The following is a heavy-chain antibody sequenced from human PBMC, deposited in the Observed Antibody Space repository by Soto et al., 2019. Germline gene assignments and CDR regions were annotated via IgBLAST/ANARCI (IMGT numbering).Heavy chain of an antibody. CDR2: IGTAGDT. CDR1: GFNFISYD. Sequence: PGGSLRLSRAASGFNFISYDIHWVRQATGKGLEWVSGIGTAGDTYYPGSVEGRFIMSRENAENSVYLEMNSLTPGDTAVYYCARGVLGPGDYYYGMDVWGQGTTVTVSS. V-gene: IGHV3-13*01. D-gene: IGHD2-8*02. J-gene: IGHJ6*02. CDR3: ARGVLGPGDYYYGMDV.